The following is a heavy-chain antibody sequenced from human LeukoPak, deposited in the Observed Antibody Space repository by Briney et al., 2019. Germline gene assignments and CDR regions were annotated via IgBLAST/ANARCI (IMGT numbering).Heavy chain of an antibody. CDR2: ISSSSSTI. J-gene: IGHJ4*02. Sequence: GGSLRLSCAPSGFTVSSFSMNWVSQAPGKGLEWVSYISSSSSTIYYADSVKGRFTISRDNANNSLYLQMNCVRDEHTAVYYLVRYSISASCYASHDYWGQGTLVTVPS. D-gene: IGHD2-2*01. CDR3: VRYSISASCYASHDY. CDR1: GFTVSSFS. V-gene: IGHV3-48*02.